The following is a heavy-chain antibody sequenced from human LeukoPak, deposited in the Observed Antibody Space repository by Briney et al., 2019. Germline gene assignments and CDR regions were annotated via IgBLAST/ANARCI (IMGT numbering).Heavy chain of an antibody. CDR3: VRVAAYSGAGGY. CDR2: IIPIFGTA. CDR1: GGTFSSYA. Sequence: SVKVSCKASGGTFSSYAISWVRQAPGQGLEWMGGIIPIFGTANYAQKFQGRVTITADESTSTAYMELSSLRSEDTAVYYCVRVAAYSGAGGYWGQGTLVTVSS. V-gene: IGHV1-69*13. D-gene: IGHD2-21*01. J-gene: IGHJ4*02.